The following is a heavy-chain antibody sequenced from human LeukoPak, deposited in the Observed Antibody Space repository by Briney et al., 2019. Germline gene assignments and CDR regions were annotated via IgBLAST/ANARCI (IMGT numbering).Heavy chain of an antibody. J-gene: IGHJ3*02. V-gene: IGHV3-7*01. CDR3: ARERELGYSYVNAFDI. D-gene: IGHD5-18*01. Sequence: GGSLRLSCAASGFTFSSYWMSWVRQAPGKGLEWVANIKQDGSEKYYVDSVKGRFTISRDNAKNSLHLQMNSLRAEDTAVYYCARERELGYSYVNAFDIWGQGTMVTASS. CDR1: GFTFSSYW. CDR2: IKQDGSEK.